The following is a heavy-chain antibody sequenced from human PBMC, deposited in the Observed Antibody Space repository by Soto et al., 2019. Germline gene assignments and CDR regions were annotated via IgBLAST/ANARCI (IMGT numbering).Heavy chain of an antibody. Sequence: QLQLQESGPGLVKPSETLSLTCTVSGGSISSSSYYWGLIRQPPGKGLEWIGSIYYSGSTYYNPSLKSRVTISVDTSKNQFSLKLSSVTAADTAVYYCARRTSYDYSFDYWGQGTLVTVSS. J-gene: IGHJ4*02. V-gene: IGHV4-39*01. CDR1: GGSISSSSYY. D-gene: IGHD1-1*01. CDR2: IYYSGST. CDR3: ARRTSYDYSFDY.